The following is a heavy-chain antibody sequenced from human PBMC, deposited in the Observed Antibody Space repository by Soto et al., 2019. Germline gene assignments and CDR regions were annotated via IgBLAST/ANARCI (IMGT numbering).Heavy chain of an antibody. Sequence: SETLSLTCTVSGGSISSYYWSWIRQPPGKGLEWIGYIYYSGSTNYNPSLKSRVTISVDTSKNQSSLKLSSVTAADTAVYYCARDTRLLWFGELSLYGMDVWGQGTTVTVSS. CDR3: ARDTRLLWFGELSLYGMDV. CDR2: IYYSGST. J-gene: IGHJ6*02. D-gene: IGHD3-10*01. V-gene: IGHV4-59*01. CDR1: GGSISSYY.